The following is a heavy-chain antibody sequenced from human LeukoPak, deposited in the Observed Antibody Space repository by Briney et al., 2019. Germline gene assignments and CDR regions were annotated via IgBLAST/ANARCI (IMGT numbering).Heavy chain of an antibody. CDR3: ARDAASSGSYYIY. CDR1: GGSFSGYY. D-gene: IGHD3-10*01. Sequence: SETLSLTCAVYGGSFSGYYWNWIRQPPGKGLEWIGEINHSGSTNYNPSLKSRVTISVDTSKNQFSLKLSSVTAADTAVYYCARDAASSGSYYIYWGQGTLVTVSS. CDR2: INHSGST. J-gene: IGHJ4*02. V-gene: IGHV4-34*01.